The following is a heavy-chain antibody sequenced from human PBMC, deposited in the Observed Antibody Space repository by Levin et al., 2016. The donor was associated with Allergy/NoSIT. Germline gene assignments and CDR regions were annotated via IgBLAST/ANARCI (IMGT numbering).Heavy chain of an antibody. CDR2: ISGSGGST. V-gene: IGHV3-23*01. CDR1: GFTFSSYA. D-gene: IGHD6-13*01. CDR3: AKRHSSSWYPGWFDP. J-gene: IGHJ5*02. Sequence: GESLKISCAASGFTFSSYAMSWVRQAPGKGLEWVSAISGSGGSTYYADSVKGRFTISRDNSKNTLYLQMNSLRAEDTAVYYCAKRHSSSWYPGWFDPWGQGTLVTVSS.